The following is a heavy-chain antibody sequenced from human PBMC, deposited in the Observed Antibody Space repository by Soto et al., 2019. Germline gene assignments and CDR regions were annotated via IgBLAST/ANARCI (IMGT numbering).Heavy chain of an antibody. CDR3: ARSDYYDSSGYTLIDAFDI. CDR2: IYHSGST. CDR1: GGSISSGGYS. V-gene: IGHV4-30-2*01. D-gene: IGHD3-22*01. Sequence: PWETLSLTCAVSGGSISSGGYSWSWIRQPPGKGLEWIGYIYHSGSTYYNPSLKSRVTISVDRSKNQFSLKLSSVTAADTAVYYCARSDYYDSSGYTLIDAFDIWGQGTMVTVSS. J-gene: IGHJ3*02.